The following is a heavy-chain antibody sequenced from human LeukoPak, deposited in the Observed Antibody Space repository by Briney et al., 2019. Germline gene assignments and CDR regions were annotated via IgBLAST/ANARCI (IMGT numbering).Heavy chain of an antibody. V-gene: IGHV3-72*01. Sequence: RGSLRLSCAPSGFTLSDHYMDWVRQAPGKGLEWVGRTKNKANSYTTEYAASVKGRFTISRDDSKNSLYLQMNSLKTDDTAVYYCARVRLQRNWYFDLWGRGTLVTVSS. CDR3: ARVRLQRNWYFDL. CDR1: GFTLSDHY. D-gene: IGHD6-25*01. CDR2: TKNKANSYTT. J-gene: IGHJ2*01.